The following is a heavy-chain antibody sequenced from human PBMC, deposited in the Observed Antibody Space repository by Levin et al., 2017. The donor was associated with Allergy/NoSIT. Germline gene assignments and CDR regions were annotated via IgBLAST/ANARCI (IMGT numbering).Heavy chain of an antibody. J-gene: IGHJ5*02. CDR3: ARNTSLSFGESPTNWFDP. CDR1: GGSISSPIHY. V-gene: IGHV4-39*07. D-gene: IGHD3-10*01. CDR2: VYYSGRT. Sequence: SETLSLTCTVSGGSISSPIHYWGWIRQPPGRGLEWIGSVYYSGRTSYHPSLKSRVTLSVDTSKNQFSLTLSSVTAADTAVYYCARNTSLSFGESPTNWFDPWGQGTLVTVSS.